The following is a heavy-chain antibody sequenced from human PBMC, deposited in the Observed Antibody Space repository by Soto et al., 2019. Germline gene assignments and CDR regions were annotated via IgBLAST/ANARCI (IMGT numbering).Heavy chain of an antibody. CDR2: ISTTSTYT. D-gene: IGHD2-2*01. CDR1: GFTFKTYG. V-gene: IGHV3-21*01. CDR3: ARDDGLSSTNVKAFDI. J-gene: IGHJ3*02. Sequence: GSLRLSCAASGFTFKTYGMHWVRQAPGKGLEWVSSISTTSTYTHYADSLKGRFTISRDNAKKLLYLQMDSLRAEDTAVYYCARDDGLSSTNVKAFDIWGQGTKVTVSS.